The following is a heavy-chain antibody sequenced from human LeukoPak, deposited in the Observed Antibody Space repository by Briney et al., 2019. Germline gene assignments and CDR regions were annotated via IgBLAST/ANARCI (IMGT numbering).Heavy chain of an antibody. CDR1: GFTFSSYA. CDR2: ISGSGGST. D-gene: IGHD3-22*01. J-gene: IGHJ4*02. CDR3: AKDGPLTYYYDSSGYSPFDY. V-gene: IGHV3-23*01. Sequence: GGSLRLSCAASGFTFSSYAMSWVRQAPGKGLEWVSAISGSGGSTYYADSVKGRFTISRDNSKNTLYLQMNSLRAEDTAVYYCAKDGPLTYYYDSSGYSPFDYCGQGTLVTVSS.